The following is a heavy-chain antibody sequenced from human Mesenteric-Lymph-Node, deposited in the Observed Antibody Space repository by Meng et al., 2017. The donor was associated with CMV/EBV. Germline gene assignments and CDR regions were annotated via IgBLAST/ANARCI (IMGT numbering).Heavy chain of an antibody. Sequence: GGSLRLSCAASGFTFSSYGMHWVRQTAGKGLEWVSAIDTAGERYHSGSVKGRFTISREDAKNSSYLQMNSLRAGDTAVYYCARGSCSSTSCAPVFYYYYGMDVWGQGTTVTVSS. J-gene: IGHJ6*02. V-gene: IGHV3-13*01. D-gene: IGHD2-2*01. CDR1: GFTFSSYG. CDR2: IDTAGER. CDR3: ARGSCSSTSCAPVFYYYYGMDV.